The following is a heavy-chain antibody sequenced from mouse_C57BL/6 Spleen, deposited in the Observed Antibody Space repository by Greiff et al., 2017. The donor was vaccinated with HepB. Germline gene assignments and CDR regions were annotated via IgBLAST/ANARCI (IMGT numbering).Heavy chain of an antibody. CDR3: ARCDYYGSPTSFDY. D-gene: IGHD1-1*01. Sequence: VQLQQPGAELVMPGASVKLSCKASGYTFTSYWMHWVKQRPGQGLEWIGEIDPSDSYTNYNQKFKGKSTLTVDKSSSTAYRQLSSLTSEDSAVYYCARCDYYGSPTSFDYWGQGTTLTVSS. J-gene: IGHJ2*01. CDR1: GYTFTSYW. V-gene: IGHV1-69*01. CDR2: IDPSDSYT.